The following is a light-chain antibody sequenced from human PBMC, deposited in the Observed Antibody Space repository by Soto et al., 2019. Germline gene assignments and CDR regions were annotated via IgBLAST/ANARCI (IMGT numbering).Light chain of an antibody. J-gene: IGKJ1*01. CDR2: GAS. V-gene: IGKV3-15*01. CDR1: QSVSSN. Sequence: EIVLTQSPGTLSLSPLEIATLCFMASQSVSSNLAWYQQKPGQAPSLLIYGASTRATGTPARFSGSGSGTEFTLTISSLQSEDLAVYYCQQYANWPKTFGQGTKVDIK. CDR3: QQYANWPKT.